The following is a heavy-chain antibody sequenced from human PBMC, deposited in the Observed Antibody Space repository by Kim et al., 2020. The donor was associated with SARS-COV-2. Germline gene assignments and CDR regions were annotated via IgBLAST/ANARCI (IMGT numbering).Heavy chain of an antibody. Sequence: SETLSLTCAVSGGSISSSNWWSWVRQPPGKGLEWIGEIYHSGSTNYNPSLKSRVTISVDKSKNQFSLKLSSVTAADTAVYYCARVGGLVAGIAAAGTGWASYTPDNWFDPWGQGTLVTVSS. CDR1: GGSISSSNW. D-gene: IGHD6-13*01. CDR2: IYHSGST. V-gene: IGHV4-4*02. CDR3: ARVGGLVAGIAAAGTGWASYTPDNWFDP. J-gene: IGHJ5*02.